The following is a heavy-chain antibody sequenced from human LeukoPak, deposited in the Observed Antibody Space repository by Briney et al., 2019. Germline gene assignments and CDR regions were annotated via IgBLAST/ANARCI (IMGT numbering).Heavy chain of an antibody. CDR1: GDSIIGYY. CDR2: IYYTGNT. D-gene: IGHD3-9*01. Sequence: SETLSLTCSVSGDSIIGYYWGWIRQPPGKGLEWIGNIYYTGNTYYNSSLKSRVTISLDTSKNQFSLKVISMTAADTAVYYCARGVRGGILTGYYNRFDYWGQGTLVAVSS. V-gene: IGHV4-39*07. CDR3: ARGVRGGILTGYYNRFDY. J-gene: IGHJ4*02.